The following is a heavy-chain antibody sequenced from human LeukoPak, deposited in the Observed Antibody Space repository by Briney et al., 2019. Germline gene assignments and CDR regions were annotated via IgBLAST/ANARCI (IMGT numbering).Heavy chain of an antibody. V-gene: IGHV1-2*02. CDR3: ARDREVLLWFGAPRGWFDP. J-gene: IGHJ5*02. D-gene: IGHD3-10*01. CDR2: INPNSGGT. CDR1: GYTFTGYY. Sequence: GASVKVSCKASGYTFTGYYMHWVRQAPGQGLEWMGWINPNSGGTNYAQKFQGRVTMTRDTSISTAYVELSRLRSDDTAVYYCARDREVLLWFGAPRGWFDPWGQGTLVTVSS.